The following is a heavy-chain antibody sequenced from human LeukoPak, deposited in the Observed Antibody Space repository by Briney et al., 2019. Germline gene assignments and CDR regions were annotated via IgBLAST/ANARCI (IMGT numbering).Heavy chain of an antibody. CDR3: AKESCSSRCNFDY. CDR2: ITTSGGHT. J-gene: IGHJ4*02. Sequence: GGSLRLSYAASGFTFSSYAMSWVRQAPGKGLEWVSAITTSGGHTYYADSVKGRFTISRDNSKNTLYLQMNSLRAEDTAVYYCAKESCSSRCNFDYWGQGTLVTVSS. V-gene: IGHV3-23*01. CDR1: GFTFSSYA. D-gene: IGHD2-2*01.